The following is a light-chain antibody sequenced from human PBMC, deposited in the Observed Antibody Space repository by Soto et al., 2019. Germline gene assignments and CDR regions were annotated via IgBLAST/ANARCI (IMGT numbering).Light chain of an antibody. J-gene: IGLJ2*01. Sequence: QPVLTQSPSASASLGASVKLTCTLSSGHSSYAIAWHQQQPEKGPRYLMKLSSDGSHSKGDGIPDRFSGSRSGAERYLTSSSLQSEDGADYYCQTWDTGARVVFGGGSKLTVL. CDR1: SGHSSYA. CDR2: LSSDGSH. CDR3: QTWDTGARVV. V-gene: IGLV4-69*01.